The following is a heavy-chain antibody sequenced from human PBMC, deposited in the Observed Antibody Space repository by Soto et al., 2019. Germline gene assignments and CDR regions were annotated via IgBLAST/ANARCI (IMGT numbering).Heavy chain of an antibody. D-gene: IGHD3-16*01. CDR3: ANWGKSGSDY. J-gene: IGHJ4*02. CDR2: ISGSAGTT. CDR1: GFTFSLFA. Sequence: GGSLRLSCAASGFTFSLFAMSWVRRAPGKGLEWVSGISGSAGTTYYTDSLKGRFTISRDNSKNTLYLQMNSLRAEDTAVYYCANWGKSGSDYWGQGTLVTVSS. V-gene: IGHV3-23*01.